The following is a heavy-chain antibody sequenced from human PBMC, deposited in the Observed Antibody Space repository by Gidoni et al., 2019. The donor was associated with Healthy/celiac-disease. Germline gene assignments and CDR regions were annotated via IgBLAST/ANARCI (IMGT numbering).Heavy chain of an antibody. CDR1: GFTLSDYY. D-gene: IGHD4-17*01. CDR2: ISSSGSTI. V-gene: IGHV3-11*01. Sequence: QVQLVESGGGLFKPGGSLRLSCAASGFTLSDYYMSWIRQAPGKGLELVSYISSSGSTIYYAASVKGLFTISRDNAKNALYLQMNSLRAEDTAVYYCARAGDGDYVEGWGAFDIWGQGTMVTVSS. J-gene: IGHJ3*02. CDR3: ARAGDGDYVEGWGAFDI.